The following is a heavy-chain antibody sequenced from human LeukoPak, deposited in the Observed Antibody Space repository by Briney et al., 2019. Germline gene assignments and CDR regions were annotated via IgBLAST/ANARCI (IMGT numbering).Heavy chain of an antibody. V-gene: IGHV3-53*01. CDR2: IYNDGST. CDR1: GLTVSSSY. J-gene: IGHJ3*02. D-gene: IGHD2/OR15-2a*01. Sequence: GGSLRLSCAASGLTVSSSYMSWVRQAPGKGLEWVSIIYNDGSTYYADSMKGRFTISRDNSKNTLDLQVNSLRAEDTAMYYCARNILFAFVIWGQGTMVTVSS. CDR3: ARNILFAFVI.